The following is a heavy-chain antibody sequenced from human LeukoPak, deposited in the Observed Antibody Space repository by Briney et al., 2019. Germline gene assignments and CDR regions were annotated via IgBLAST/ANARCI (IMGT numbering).Heavy chain of an antibody. D-gene: IGHD6-19*01. CDR2: IKHDGSGP. CDR3: ARAREITVTGTDYFDS. J-gene: IGHJ4*02. Sequence: GGSLRPSCAVSGFRFSNYWMTWVRQAPGKGLEWVANIKHDGSGPSYLDSVKGRFTISRDNARNLLSLQMSGLRVEDTAVYYCARAREITVTGTDYFDSWGQGTLVTVSS. V-gene: IGHV3-7*01. CDR1: GFRFSNYW.